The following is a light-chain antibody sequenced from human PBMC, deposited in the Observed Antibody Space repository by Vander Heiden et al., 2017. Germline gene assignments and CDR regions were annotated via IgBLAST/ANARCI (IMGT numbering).Light chain of an antibody. J-gene: IGKJ1*01. CDR2: KAS. V-gene: IGKV1-5*03. Sequence: DIQLTHSPSTLSASVGDSFTITCRGSQSISIWWALYQQKPGKAHKLRIYKASSLKRGVRTRFSGSGSGTEFTLTISSLQPDDFATYYCQRYKSYSPWTFGQGTKVEVK. CDR3: QRYKSYSPWT. CDR1: QSISIW.